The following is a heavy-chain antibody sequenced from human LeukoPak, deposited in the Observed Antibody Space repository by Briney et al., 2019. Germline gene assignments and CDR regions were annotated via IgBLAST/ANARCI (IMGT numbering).Heavy chain of an antibody. J-gene: IGHJ4*02. D-gene: IGHD6-13*01. Sequence: GGSLRLSCAASGFSFSTYTMNWVRQAPGKGLEWVSSIGPSGTNTHYADSVKGRFTISRDNARNSLFLQMSSLRGDDTAVYYCVRGDSRDFWGQGTLVTVSS. CDR3: VRGDSRDF. V-gene: IGHV3-21*01. CDR1: GFSFSTYT. CDR2: IGPSGTNT.